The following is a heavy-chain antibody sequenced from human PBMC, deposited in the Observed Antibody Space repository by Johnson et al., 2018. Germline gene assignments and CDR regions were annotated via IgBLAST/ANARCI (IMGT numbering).Heavy chain of an antibody. CDR1: GFTFSSYT. CDR3: VRDGTFPILGYYYYYMDV. J-gene: IGHJ6*03. Sequence: EVQLVESGGGLVKPGGSLRLSCAASGFTFSSYTMTWVRQAPGKGLEWVSSISSSSSYIYYADSLKGRFTISRDNAKTSLYLQMISLRGEDTAVYYCVRDGTFPILGYYYYYMDVWGKGTTVTVSS. D-gene: IGHD1-26*01. V-gene: IGHV3-21*01. CDR2: ISSSSSYI.